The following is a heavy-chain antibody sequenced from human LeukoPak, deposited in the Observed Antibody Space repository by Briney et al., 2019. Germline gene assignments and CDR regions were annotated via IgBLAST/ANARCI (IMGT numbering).Heavy chain of an antibody. CDR3: ARLDYGGNTYYYYYMDV. J-gene: IGHJ6*03. V-gene: IGHV3-66*02. D-gene: IGHD4-23*01. CDR1: GFTVSSNY. CDR2: IYSGGST. Sequence: SGGSLRLSCAASGFTVSSNYMSWVRQAPGKGLEWVSVIYSGGSTYYSDSVKGRFTISRDNSKNTLYLQMNSLRAEDTAVYYCARLDYGGNTYYYYYMDVWGKGTTVTVSS.